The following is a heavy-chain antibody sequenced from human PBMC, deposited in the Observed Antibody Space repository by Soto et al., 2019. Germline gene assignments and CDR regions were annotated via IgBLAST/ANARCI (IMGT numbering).Heavy chain of an antibody. CDR2: ISGSTSGT. J-gene: IGHJ4*02. D-gene: IGHD3-16*02. V-gene: IGHV3-23*01. CDR3: AKDRGFIDPFDY. Sequence: PGGSLRLSCAASGFAFSSYAMSWVRQAPGKGLEWVSSISGSTSGTYYADAVKGRFTISRDNSNNTLYLQMNSLRAEDTAVYYWAKDRGFIDPFDYWGQGALVTVS. CDR1: GFAFSSYA.